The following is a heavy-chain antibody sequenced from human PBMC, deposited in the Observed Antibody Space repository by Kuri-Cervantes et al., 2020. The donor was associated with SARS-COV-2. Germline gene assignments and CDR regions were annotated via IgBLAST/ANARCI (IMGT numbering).Heavy chain of an antibody. V-gene: IGHV3-23*01. CDR3: AKDGADILTGYYPYFDC. CDR1: GFTFSSYA. CDR2: ISGSGGST. Sequence: GGSLRLSCAASGFTFSSYAMSWVRQAPGKGLEWVSAISGSGGSTYYADSVKGRFTISRDNSKNTLYLQMNSLRAEDTAVYYCAKDGADILTGYYPYFDCWGQGTLVTVSS. D-gene: IGHD3-9*01. J-gene: IGHJ4*02.